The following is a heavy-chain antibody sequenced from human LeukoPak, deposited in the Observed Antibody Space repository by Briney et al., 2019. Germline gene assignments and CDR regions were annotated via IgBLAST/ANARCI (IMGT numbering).Heavy chain of an antibody. V-gene: IGHV3-33*01. Sequence: GGSLRLSCAASGFTFSSYVMHWVRQAPGKGLEWVAVIWYDGSDKYYADSVKGRFTISGDNSKNTLYLQMNNLRGEDTAVYYCARGGSSSPFDYWGQGTLVTVSS. J-gene: IGHJ4*02. CDR1: GFTFSSYV. D-gene: IGHD6-6*01. CDR3: ARGGSSSPFDY. CDR2: IWYDGSDK.